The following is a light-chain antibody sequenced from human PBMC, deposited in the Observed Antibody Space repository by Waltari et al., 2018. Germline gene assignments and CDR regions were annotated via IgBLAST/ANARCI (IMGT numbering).Light chain of an antibody. V-gene: IGLV2-14*03. CDR3: CSYTRSSSTRYWV. J-gene: IGLJ3*02. Sequence: QTALTQPASVSGSPGQSITISCTGTNGDVGDYVSWYHQLPGKAPKLLIYDVSNRPSGVSNRLSGSKSGNAASLTISGLQAEDGADYYCCSYTRSSSTRYWVFGGGTTLTVL. CDR1: NGDVGDY. CDR2: DVS.